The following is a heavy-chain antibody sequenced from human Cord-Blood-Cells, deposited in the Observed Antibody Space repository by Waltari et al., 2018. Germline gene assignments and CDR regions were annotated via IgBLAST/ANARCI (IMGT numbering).Heavy chain of an antibody. Sequence: EVQLVESGGGLVKPGGSLRLSCAASGFTFSSYSMNWVRQAPGKGLEWVSSNSSSSSYIYYADSVKGRFTISRDNAKNSLYLQMNSLRAEDTAVYYCARVPGWSYYFDYWGQGTLVTVSS. CDR1: GFTFSSYS. J-gene: IGHJ4*02. V-gene: IGHV3-21*01. CDR3: ARVPGWSYYFDY. CDR2: NSSSSSYI. D-gene: IGHD2-15*01.